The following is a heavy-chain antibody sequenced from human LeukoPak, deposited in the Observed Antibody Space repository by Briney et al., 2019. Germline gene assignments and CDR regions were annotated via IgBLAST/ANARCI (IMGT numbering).Heavy chain of an antibody. CDR1: GGTFSSYA. CDR3: ARGDTYGYLDY. V-gene: IGHV1-46*01. D-gene: IGHD5-18*01. Sequence: ASVKVSCKASGGTFSSYAISWVRQAPGQGLEWMGIINPSGGSTSYAQKFQGRVTMTRDTSTSTVYMELSSLRSEDTAVYYCARGDTYGYLDYWGQGSLVTVSS. CDR2: INPSGGST. J-gene: IGHJ4*02.